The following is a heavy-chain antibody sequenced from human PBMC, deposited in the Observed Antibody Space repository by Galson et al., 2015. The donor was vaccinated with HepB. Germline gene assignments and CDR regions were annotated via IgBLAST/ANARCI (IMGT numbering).Heavy chain of an antibody. D-gene: IGHD6-19*01. CDR3: ARDARSGWYGTFDY. CDR1: GFTFSSYA. Sequence: SLRLSCAASGFTFSSYAMHWVRQAPGKGLEWVAVISYDGSNKYYADSVKGRFTISRDNSKNTLYLQMNSLRAEDTAVYYCARDARSGWYGTFDYWGQGTLVTVSS. J-gene: IGHJ4*02. V-gene: IGHV3-30-3*01. CDR2: ISYDGSNK.